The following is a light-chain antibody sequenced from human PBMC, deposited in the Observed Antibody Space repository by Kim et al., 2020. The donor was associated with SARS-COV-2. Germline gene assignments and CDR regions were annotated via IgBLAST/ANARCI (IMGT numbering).Light chain of an antibody. CDR1: SSNIGNNA. CDR2: YDD. CDR3: AAWYDRLNGWV. V-gene: IGLV1-36*01. Sequence: RQRVTISCSGSSSNIGNNAVNWYQQLPGKAPKLLIYYDDLLPSGVSDRFSGSKSGTSASLAISGLQSEDEADYYCAAWYDRLNGWVFGGGTQLTVL. J-gene: IGLJ3*02.